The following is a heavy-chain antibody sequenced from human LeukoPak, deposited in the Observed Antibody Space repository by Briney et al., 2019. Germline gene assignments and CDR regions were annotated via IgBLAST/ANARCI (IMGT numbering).Heavy chain of an antibody. J-gene: IGHJ4*02. CDR2: IYYSGST. CDR3: ARDYRPYSSSWYYDY. V-gene: IGHV4-31*03. Sequence: SQTLSLTCTVSGGSISSGGYYWSWIRQHPGKGLEWIGNIYYSGSTYYNPSLESRVTISLDTSKNQFSLKLSSVTAADTAVYYCARDYRPYSSSWYYDYWGQGTLVTVSS. D-gene: IGHD6-13*01. CDR1: GGSISSGGYY.